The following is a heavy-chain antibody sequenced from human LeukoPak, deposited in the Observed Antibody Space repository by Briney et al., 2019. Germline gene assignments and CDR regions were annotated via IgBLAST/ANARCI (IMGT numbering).Heavy chain of an antibody. V-gene: IGHV3-7*01. CDR3: ARDSYPYYDSSGYYYGGLGY. J-gene: IGHJ4*02. CDR2: IKQDGSEK. CDR1: GFTFSSYW. Sequence: GGSLRLSCAASGFTFSSYWMSWVRQAPGKGLEWVANIKQDGSEKYYVDSVKGRFTISRDNAKNSPYLQMNSLRAEDTAVYYCARDSYPYYDSSGYYYGGLGYWGQGTLVTVSS. D-gene: IGHD3-22*01.